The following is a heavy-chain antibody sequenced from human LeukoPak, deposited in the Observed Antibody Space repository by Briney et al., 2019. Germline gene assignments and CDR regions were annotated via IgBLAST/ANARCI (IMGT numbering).Heavy chain of an antibody. D-gene: IGHD1-1*01. CDR2: ISSTSTYT. J-gene: IGHJ4*02. V-gene: IGHV3-11*05. CDR3: ARVQLERLDY. CDR1: GFTFSDYY. Sequence: PGGSLRLSCAASGFTFSDYYMSWIRQAPGKGLEWVSYISSTSTYTNYADSVKGRFPISRDNAKNSLYLQMNSLRAEDTAVYYCARVQLERLDYWGQGTLVTVSS.